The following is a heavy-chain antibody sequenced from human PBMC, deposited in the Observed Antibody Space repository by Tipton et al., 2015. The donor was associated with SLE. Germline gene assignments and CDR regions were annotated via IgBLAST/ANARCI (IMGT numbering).Heavy chain of an antibody. J-gene: IGHJ3*02. Sequence: TLSLTCTVSGGSIISYYWSWIRQPPGMGPELIGYIHSSGSTNYNPSLKSRVTISVDTSKNQFSLKLSSVTAADTAVYYCARSGFYHRADAFDIWGQGTMVTVSS. CDR1: GGSIISYY. CDR2: IHSSGST. D-gene: IGHD3-10*01. V-gene: IGHV4-4*08. CDR3: ARSGFYHRADAFDI.